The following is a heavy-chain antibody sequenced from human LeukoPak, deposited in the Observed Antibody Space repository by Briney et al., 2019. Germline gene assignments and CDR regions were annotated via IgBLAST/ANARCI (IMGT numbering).Heavy chain of an antibody. CDR3: ARMGFASFQH. CDR1: GGSISSSSYY. CDR2: IYYSGST. J-gene: IGHJ1*01. V-gene: IGHV4-39*01. D-gene: IGHD3-10*01. Sequence: SETLSLTCTVSGGSISSSSYYWGWIRQPPGKGLEWIGSIYYSGSTYFNPSLKSRVTISVDTSKNQFSLKLSSVTAADTAVYYCARMGFASFQHWGQGTLVTVSS.